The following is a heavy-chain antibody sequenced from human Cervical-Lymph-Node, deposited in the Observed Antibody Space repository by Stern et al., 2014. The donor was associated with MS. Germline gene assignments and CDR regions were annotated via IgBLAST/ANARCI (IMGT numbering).Heavy chain of an antibody. CDR1: GFSFSTYT. D-gene: IGHD5-18*01. J-gene: IGHJ4*02. Sequence: EVQLVESGGGLVQPGGSLRVSCAASGFSFSTYTMAWVRQAPGKGLEWVSAIRGSGSSTYYADSVKGRFTVSRDNSKNTLYLQMNSLRAEDTAVYYCAKGGYKGDFFDYWGQGTLVTVSS. CDR3: AKGGYKGDFFDY. V-gene: IGHV3-23*04. CDR2: IRGSGSST.